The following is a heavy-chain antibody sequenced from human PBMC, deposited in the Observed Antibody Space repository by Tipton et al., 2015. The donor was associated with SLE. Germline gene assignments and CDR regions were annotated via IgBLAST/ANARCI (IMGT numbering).Heavy chain of an antibody. J-gene: IGHJ4*02. D-gene: IGHD3-10*01. CDR2: INHSGST. V-gene: IGHV4-34*01. CDR3: ARVSYYGSGRDFDY. Sequence: LRLSCAVYGGSLSGYYWSWIRQPPGKGLEWIGEINHSGSTNYNPSLKSRVTISVDTSKNQFSLKLSSVTAADTAVYYCARVSYYGSGRDFDYWGQGTLVTVSS. CDR1: GGSLSGYY.